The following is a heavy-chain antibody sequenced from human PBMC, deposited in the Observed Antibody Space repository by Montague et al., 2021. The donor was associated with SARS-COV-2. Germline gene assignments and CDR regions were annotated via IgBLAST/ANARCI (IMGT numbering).Heavy chain of an antibody. CDR2: IYYSGST. CDR1: GGSISGYY. V-gene: IGHV4-59*01. Sequence: SETLSLTCTVSGGSISGYYWSWIRQSPGKGLEWIGYIYYSGSTKYKPFLESRVTVSVDRSKNQVSLKLSSVTPADTAVYYCARLLRSCSNGVCRTYYYYARDVWGQGTRGTVSS. CDR3: ARLLRSCSNGVCRTYYYYARDV. J-gene: IGHJ6*02. D-gene: IGHD2-8*01.